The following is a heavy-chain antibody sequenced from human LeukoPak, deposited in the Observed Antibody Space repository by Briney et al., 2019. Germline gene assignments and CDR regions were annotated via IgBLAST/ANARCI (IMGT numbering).Heavy chain of an antibody. V-gene: IGHV4-4*07. CDR3: ARDAEVRGYSYSAHYCYYYMDV. CDR2: IYTSGST. D-gene: IGHD5-18*01. J-gene: IGHJ6*03. Sequence: SETLSLTCTVSGGSISSYYWSWIRQPAGKGLEWIGRIYTSGSTNYNPSLKSRVTMSVDTSKNQLSLKLSSVTAADTAVYYCARDAEVRGYSYSAHYCYYYMDVWGKGTTVTVSS. CDR1: GGSISSYY.